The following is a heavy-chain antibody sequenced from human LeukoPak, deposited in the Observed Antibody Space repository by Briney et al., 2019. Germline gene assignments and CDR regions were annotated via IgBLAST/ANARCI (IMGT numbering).Heavy chain of an antibody. D-gene: IGHD3-16*02. J-gene: IGHJ4*02. CDR1: GGTFSSYA. Sequence: SVKVSCKASGGTFSSYAISWVRQAPGQGLEWMGGIIPIFGTANYAQKFQGRVTITADESTSTAYMELSSLRSEDTAVYYCARGEDSTYDYVWGSYRSRYYFDYWGQGTLVTVSS. CDR3: ARGEDSTYDYVWGSYRSRYYFDY. CDR2: IIPIFGTA. V-gene: IGHV1-69*13.